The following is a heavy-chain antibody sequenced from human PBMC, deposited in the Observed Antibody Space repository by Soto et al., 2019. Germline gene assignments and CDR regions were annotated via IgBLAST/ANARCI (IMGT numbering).Heavy chain of an antibody. V-gene: IGHV4-31*03. CDR1: GGSISSGGYY. CDR2: IYYSGST. CDR3: ARVESSIAARGHEIDY. Sequence: QVQLQESGPGLVKPSQTLSLTCTVSGGSISSGGYYWSWIRQHPGKGLEWIGYIYYSGSTYYNPSLKSRVTIAVDTSKNQFSLKLSSVTAADTAVYYCARVESSIAARGHEIDYWGQGTLVTVSS. J-gene: IGHJ4*02. D-gene: IGHD6-6*01.